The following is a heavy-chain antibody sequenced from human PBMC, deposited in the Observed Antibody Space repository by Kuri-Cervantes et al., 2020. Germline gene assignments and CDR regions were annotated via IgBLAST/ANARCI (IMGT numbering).Heavy chain of an antibody. CDR2: IYSGGST. CDR1: GFTVSSNY. CDR3: ARWHYYDPPRCFDP. J-gene: IGHJ5*02. Sequence: GESLKISCVVSGFTVSSNYMSWVRQGPGKGLEWVSVIYSGGSTYYADSVKGRFTISRDNSKNTLYLQMNSLRAEDTAVYYCARWHYYDPPRCFDPWGQGTLVTVSS. V-gene: IGHV3-53*01. D-gene: IGHD3-22*01.